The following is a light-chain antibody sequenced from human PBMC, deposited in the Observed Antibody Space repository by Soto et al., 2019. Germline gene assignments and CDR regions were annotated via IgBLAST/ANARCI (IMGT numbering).Light chain of an antibody. J-gene: IGKJ1*01. V-gene: IGKV1-5*03. CDR1: QSISNW. Sequence: DIQMTQSPSTLSASVGDRVTIICRASQSISNWLAWYQQKAGKAPKLLIYKASSLESGVPSRFSGSGSGTEFTLTISSLQPDDFATYYCLQSYIAPWTFGQGT. CDR3: LQSYIAPWT. CDR2: KAS.